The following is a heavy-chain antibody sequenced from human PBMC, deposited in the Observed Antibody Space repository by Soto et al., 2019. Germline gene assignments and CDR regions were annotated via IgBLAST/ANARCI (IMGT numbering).Heavy chain of an antibody. J-gene: IGHJ5*02. CDR1: GGSISSSNW. Sequence: QVQLQESGPGLVKPSGTLSLTCAVSGGSISSSNWWSWVRQPPGKGLEWIGEIYHSGSTNYNPSLKSRVTISVDKSKNQFSLKLSAVTAADTAVYYCARADRERNSYSSSWYGRWFDPWGQGTLVTVSS. V-gene: IGHV4-4*02. CDR3: ARADRERNSYSSSWYGRWFDP. D-gene: IGHD6-13*01. CDR2: IYHSGST.